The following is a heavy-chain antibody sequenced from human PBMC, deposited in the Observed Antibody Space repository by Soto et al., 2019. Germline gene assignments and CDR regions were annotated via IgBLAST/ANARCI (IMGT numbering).Heavy chain of an antibody. J-gene: IGHJ5*02. CDR3: AKDEEYGVHNWFDP. Sequence: EVQLLESGGGLVQPGGSLRLSCAASGVTFSSHAMSWVRQAPGKGLEWVSASSGSGGRTSYADSVKGRFTSSRDHSTETLYLQMNSLRAEDTAVYDCAKDEEYGVHNWFDPWGRGTLVTVSA. D-gene: IGHD2-2*01. CDR1: GVTFSSHA. V-gene: IGHV3-23*01. CDR2: SSGSGGRT.